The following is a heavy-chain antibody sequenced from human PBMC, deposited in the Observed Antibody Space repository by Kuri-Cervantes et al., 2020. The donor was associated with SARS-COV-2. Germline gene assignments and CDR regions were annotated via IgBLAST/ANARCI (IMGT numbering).Heavy chain of an antibody. V-gene: IGHV4-39*07. J-gene: IGHJ4*02. CDR1: GGSLTRSSYY. Sequence: SETLSLTCSVSGGSLTRSSYYWGWIRQPPGKGLEWIGSTYYSGSTHYNPSLKSRVSVSIDTSKNQFSLKLSSVTAADTAVYYCARGQNSELLWFGESISYYFDYWGQGTLVTVSS. CDR2: TYYSGST. D-gene: IGHD3-10*01. CDR3: ARGQNSELLWFGESISYYFDY.